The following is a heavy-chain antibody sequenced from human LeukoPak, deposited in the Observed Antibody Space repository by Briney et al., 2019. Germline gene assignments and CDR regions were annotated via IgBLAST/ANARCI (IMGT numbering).Heavy chain of an antibody. CDR2: ISYDGGNT. J-gene: IGHJ4*02. D-gene: IGHD6-6*01. Sequence: GGSLRLSCAASGFTFSSYAMHWVRQAPGKGLEWVAVISYDGGNTYYADSVKGRFTISRDNSKNTLYLQMNSLRAEDTAVYYCAKDRASIAATWGQGTLVTVSS. CDR1: GFTFSSYA. V-gene: IGHV3-30*07. CDR3: AKDRASIAAT.